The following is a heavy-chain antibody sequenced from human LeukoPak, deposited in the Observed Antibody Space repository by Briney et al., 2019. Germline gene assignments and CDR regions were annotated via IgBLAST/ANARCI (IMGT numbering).Heavy chain of an antibody. V-gene: IGHV1-18*01. D-gene: IGHD2-2*01. J-gene: IGHJ4*02. CDR2: ISGYNGNT. CDR3: AREYCSTTRCYMADY. CDR1: GYRFTSYG. Sequence: ASVTVSCKASGYRFTSYGISWVRQAPGQGLEWIGWISGYNGNTNYAQKLQGRVTMTTDTSTSTAYMELRILASDDTVVYYSAREYCSTTRCYMADYWGQGTLVTVSS.